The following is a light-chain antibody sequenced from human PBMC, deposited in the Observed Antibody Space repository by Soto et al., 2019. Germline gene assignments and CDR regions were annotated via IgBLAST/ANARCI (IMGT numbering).Light chain of an antibody. V-gene: IGLV2-23*02. Sequence: QSALTQPASVSGSPGQSITISCTGTSSDAGSYNLVSWYQQHPGKAPKLMIYEVSKRPSGVSNRFSGSKSGNTASLTISGLQAEDEADYYCCSYAGSSTLNVVFGGGTQLTVL. CDR1: SSDAGSYNL. CDR3: CSYAGSSTLNVV. CDR2: EVS. J-gene: IGLJ2*01.